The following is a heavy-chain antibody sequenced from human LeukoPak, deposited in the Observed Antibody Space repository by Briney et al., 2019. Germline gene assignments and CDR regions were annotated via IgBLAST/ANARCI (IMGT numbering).Heavy chain of an antibody. D-gene: IGHD2-15*01. CDR2: IYYNGST. J-gene: IGHJ4*02. CDR3: ARENCSGGSCYLDY. CDR1: GGSISSYY. V-gene: IGHV4-59*01. Sequence: PSETLSLTCTVSGGSISSYYWSWIRQPPGKGLEWIGYIYYNGSTNYNPSPKSRVTISVDTSKNQFSLKLSSVTAADTAVYYCARENCSGGSCYLDYWGQGTLVTVSS.